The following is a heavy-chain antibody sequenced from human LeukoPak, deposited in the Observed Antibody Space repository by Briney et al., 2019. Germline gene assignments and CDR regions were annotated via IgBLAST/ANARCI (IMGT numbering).Heavy chain of an antibody. Sequence: PGGSLRLSCAASGFTFSSYGMSWVRQAPGKGLEWVSYIRSSSSTTYYTDSVKGRFTISRDNSKNTLYLQMNSLRAEDTAVYYCGTLTEGYWGQGTLVTVSS. CDR3: GTLTEGY. CDR1: GFTFSSYG. J-gene: IGHJ4*02. V-gene: IGHV3-48*01. CDR2: IRSSSSTT. D-gene: IGHD1-14*01.